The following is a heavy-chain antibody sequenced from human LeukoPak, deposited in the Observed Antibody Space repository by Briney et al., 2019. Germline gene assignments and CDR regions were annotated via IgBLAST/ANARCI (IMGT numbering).Heavy chain of an antibody. J-gene: IGHJ4*02. V-gene: IGHV1-3*01. CDR3: ARGSIVVVALGY. CDR1: GYTFTSYA. CDR2: INAGNGNT. D-gene: IGHD2-2*01. Sequence: ASVKVSCKASGYTFTSYAMHWVRQAPGQRLEWMGWINAGNGNTKYSQKFQGRVTITRDTSASTAYMELSSLRSEDTAVYYCARGSIVVVALGYWGQGTLVPSPQ.